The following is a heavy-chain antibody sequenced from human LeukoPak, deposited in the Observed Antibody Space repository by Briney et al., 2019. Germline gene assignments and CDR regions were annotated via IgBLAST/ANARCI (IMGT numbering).Heavy chain of an antibody. J-gene: IGHJ4*02. CDR1: GGSISSSSYY. CDR3: ARHSCSSTSCPKDY. Sequence: SETLSLTCTVSGGSISSSSYYWGWIRQPPGKGLEWIGSIYYSGSTYYNPSLKSRVTISVDTSKNQFSLKLSSVTAADTAVYYCARHSCSSTSCPKDYWGQGTLVTVSS. D-gene: IGHD2-2*01. V-gene: IGHV4-39*01. CDR2: IYYSGST.